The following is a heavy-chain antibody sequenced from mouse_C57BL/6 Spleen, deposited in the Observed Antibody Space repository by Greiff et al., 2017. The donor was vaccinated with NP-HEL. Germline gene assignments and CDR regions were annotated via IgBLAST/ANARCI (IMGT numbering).Heavy chain of an antibody. CDR2: INPNNGGT. D-gene: IGHD1-1*01. Sequence: VQLKQSGPELVKPGASVKISCKASGYTFTDYYMNWVKQSHGKSLEWIGDINPNNGGTSYNQKFKGKATLTVDKSSSTAYMELRSLTSEDSAVYYCARWEYYGSAYWGQGTLVTVSA. CDR1: GYTFTDYY. J-gene: IGHJ3*01. V-gene: IGHV1-26*01. CDR3: ARWEYYGSAY.